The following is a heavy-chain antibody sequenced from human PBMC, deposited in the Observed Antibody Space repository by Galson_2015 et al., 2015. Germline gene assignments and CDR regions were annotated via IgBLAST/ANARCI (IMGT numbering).Heavy chain of an antibody. CDR3: ARQVGLRTYYYYYGMDV. J-gene: IGHJ6*02. Sequence: SLSLGCAAAGFTFGSYWMSWVREAPGKGLEWVANIKQDGSEEYYVDSVKGRFTISRDNANNSLYLQMNSMRVEDTAVYYYARQVGLRTYYYYYGMDVWGQGTTVTVSS. D-gene: IGHD4-17*01. V-gene: IGHV3-7*03. CDR1: GFTFGSYW. CDR2: IKQDGSEE.